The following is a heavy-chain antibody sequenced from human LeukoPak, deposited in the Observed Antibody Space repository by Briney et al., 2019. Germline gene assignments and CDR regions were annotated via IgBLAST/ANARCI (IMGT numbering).Heavy chain of an antibody. CDR1: GFTVSSNY. J-gene: IGHJ4*02. D-gene: IGHD3-10*01. CDR3: AREAWFGSGSKPLDY. V-gene: IGHV3-53*01. Sequence: GGSLRLSCAASGFTVSSNYMSWVRQAPGKGLEWVSVIYSGGSTYYADSVKGRFTISRDNSKNTLYLQMNSLRAEDTAVYYCAREAWFGSGSKPLDYWGQGTLVTVSS. CDR2: IYSGGST.